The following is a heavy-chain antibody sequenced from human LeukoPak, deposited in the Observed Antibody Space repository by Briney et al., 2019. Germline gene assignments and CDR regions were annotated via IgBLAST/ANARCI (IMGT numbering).Heavy chain of an antibody. V-gene: IGHV4-31*03. Sequence: SETLSLTCTVSGGSISSGGYYWSWIRQHPGKGLEWIGYIYYSGSTYYNPSLKSRVTISVDTSKNQFSLKLSSVTAADTAVYYCARFASGYSSSWLIDYWGQGTLVTVSS. D-gene: IGHD6-13*01. CDR3: ARFASGYSSSWLIDY. J-gene: IGHJ4*02. CDR1: GGSISSGGYY. CDR2: IYYSGST.